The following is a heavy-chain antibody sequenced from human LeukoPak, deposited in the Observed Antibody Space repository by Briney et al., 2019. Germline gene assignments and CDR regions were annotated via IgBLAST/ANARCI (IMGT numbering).Heavy chain of an antibody. J-gene: IGHJ6*03. V-gene: IGHV4-31*03. Sequence: TLSLTCTVSGGSISSGGYYWSWIRPHPGKGLEWIGYIYYSGSTYYNPSLKSRVTISVDTSKNQFSLKLSSVTAADTAVYYCARGVNAYYYYYMDVWGKGTTVTVSS. D-gene: IGHD2-8*01. CDR2: IYYSGST. CDR3: ARGVNAYYYYYMDV. CDR1: GGSISSGGYY.